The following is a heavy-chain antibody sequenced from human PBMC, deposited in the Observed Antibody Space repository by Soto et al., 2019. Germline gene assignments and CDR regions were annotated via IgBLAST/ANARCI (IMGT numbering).Heavy chain of an antibody. J-gene: IGHJ5*02. D-gene: IGHD2-2*01. CDR3: ATFFPVVPAARWFDP. Sequence: ASVKVSCKVSGYTLTELSTHWVRQAPGKGLEWMGGFDPEDGETIYAQKFQGRVTMTEDTSTDTAYMELSSLRSEDTAVYYCATFFPVVPAARWFDPWGQGTLVTVSS. V-gene: IGHV1-24*01. CDR1: GYTLTELS. CDR2: FDPEDGET.